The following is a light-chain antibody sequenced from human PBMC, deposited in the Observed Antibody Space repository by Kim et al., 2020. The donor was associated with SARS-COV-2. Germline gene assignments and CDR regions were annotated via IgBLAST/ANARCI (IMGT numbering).Light chain of an antibody. CDR2: EVS. CDR1: SSDVGSYTR. Sequence: GQSVTISGTGTSSDVGSYTRVSWYQQPPGTAPKLMIYEVSNRPSGVPDRFSGSKSGNTASLTISGLQAEDEADYYCSSYTSSSTLVFGGGTQLTVL. V-gene: IGLV2-18*02. CDR3: SSYTSSSTLV. J-gene: IGLJ3*02.